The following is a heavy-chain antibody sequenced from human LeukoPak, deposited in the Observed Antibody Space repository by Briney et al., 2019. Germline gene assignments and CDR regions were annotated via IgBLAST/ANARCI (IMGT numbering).Heavy chain of an antibody. CDR2: IGASGSTR. CDR1: GFTVSSNY. CDR3: AKDLREWYYDPNGNYFSYGMDA. D-gene: IGHD3-22*01. J-gene: IGHJ6*02. V-gene: IGHV3-11*01. Sequence: GGSLRLSCAASGFTVSSNYMSWIRQAPGRGPEWVAYIGASGSTRYYRDSVNGRFTISRDNAKNSLHLQMNSLRAEDTAVYYCAKDLREWYYDPNGNYFSYGMDAWGQGTTVVVSS.